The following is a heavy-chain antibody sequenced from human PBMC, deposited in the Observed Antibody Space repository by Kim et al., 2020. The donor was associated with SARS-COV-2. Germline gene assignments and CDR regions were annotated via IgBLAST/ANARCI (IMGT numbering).Heavy chain of an antibody. CDR3: VADYGSGTIDY. Sequence: SVKVSCKASGGTFSSYAISWVRQAPGQGLEWMGGIIPIFGTANYAQKFQGRVTITADESTSTAYMELSSLRSEDTAVYYCVADYGSGTIDYWGQGTLVTVSS. V-gene: IGHV1-69*13. D-gene: IGHD3-10*01. CDR2: IIPIFGTA. CDR1: GGTFSSYA. J-gene: IGHJ4*02.